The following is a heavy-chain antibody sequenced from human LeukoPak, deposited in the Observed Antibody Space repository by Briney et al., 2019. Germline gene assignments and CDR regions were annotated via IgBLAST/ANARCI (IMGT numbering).Heavy chain of an antibody. J-gene: IGHJ3*02. V-gene: IGHV3-23*01. CDR3: AKGEGSYGDYVEDAFDI. Sequence: GGSLRLSCAASGFTFSSYAMSWVRQAPGKGLEWVSAISGSGGSTYYADSVKGRFTISRDNSKNTLYLQMNSLRAEDTAVYYCAKGEGSYGDYVEDAFDIWGQGTMVTVSS. CDR2: ISGSGGST. D-gene: IGHD4-17*01. CDR1: GFTFSSYA.